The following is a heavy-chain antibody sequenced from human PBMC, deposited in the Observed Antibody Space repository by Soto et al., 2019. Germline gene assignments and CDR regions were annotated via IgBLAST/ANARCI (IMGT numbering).Heavy chain of an antibody. CDR3: ATPLSKKGRGY. CDR2: ISGSSGST. CDR1: GFTFSSYS. V-gene: IGHV3-23*01. J-gene: IGHJ4*02. Sequence: PGGSLRLSCAASGFTFSSYSMNWVRQAPGKGLEWVSAISGSSGSTYYADSVKGRFTISRDNSKNTLYLQMNSLRAEDTAVYYCATPLSKKGRGYWGQGTLVTVSS. D-gene: IGHD2-2*01.